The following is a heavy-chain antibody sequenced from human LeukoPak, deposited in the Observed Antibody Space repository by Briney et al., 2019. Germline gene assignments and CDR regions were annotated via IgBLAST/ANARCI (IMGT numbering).Heavy chain of an antibody. CDR2: ISGSGDST. CDR3: AKDLVGATDY. D-gene: IGHD1-26*01. J-gene: IGHJ4*02. V-gene: IGHV3-23*01. CDR1: GFTFSSYA. Sequence: GGSLRLSCAASGFTFSSYAMSWVRRAPGKGLEWVSAISGSGDSTYYADSVKGRFTISRDNSKNTLYLQMNSLRAEDTAVYYCAKDLVGATDYWGQGTLVTVSS.